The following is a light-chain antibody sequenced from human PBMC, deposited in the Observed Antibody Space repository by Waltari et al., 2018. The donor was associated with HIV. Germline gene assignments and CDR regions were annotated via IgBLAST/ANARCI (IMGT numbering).Light chain of an antibody. CDR3: CSYARSGIP. CDR2: EVS. J-gene: IGLJ2*01. Sequence: QSALTQPASVSWSFGQSITISCTGTSSDVGSYNLVSWYQYHPGKAPKLIIYEVSKRPSGVSQRFSGSKSGNTASLTVSGLQAEDEAHYYCCSYARSGIPFGGGTKLTVL. CDR1: SSDVGSYNL. V-gene: IGLV2-23*02.